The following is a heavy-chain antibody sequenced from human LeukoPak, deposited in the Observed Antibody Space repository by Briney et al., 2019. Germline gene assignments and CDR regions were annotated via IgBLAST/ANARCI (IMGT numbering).Heavy chain of an antibody. D-gene: IGHD1-26*01. J-gene: IGHJ4*02. V-gene: IGHV3-30-3*01. CDR1: RFTFSNHP. CDR2: LSYDGSNE. Sequence: GGSLRLSCVASRFTFSNHPMHWVRQAPGKGLEWVALLSYDGSNECYADSVKGRFTISRDNSKNTLYLQMNSLRAEDTAVYYCARGRGSYSADYWGQGTLVTVSS. CDR3: ARGRGSYSADY.